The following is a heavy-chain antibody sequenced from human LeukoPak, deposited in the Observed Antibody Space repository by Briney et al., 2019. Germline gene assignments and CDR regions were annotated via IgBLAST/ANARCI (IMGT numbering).Heavy chain of an antibody. CDR3: TRVDYYDSSGYYRPPDY. J-gene: IGHJ4*02. Sequence: GGSLRLSCAASGFTFSSYSMSWFRQAPGKGLEWVGFIRSKAYGGTTEYAASVKGRFTISRDDSKSIAYLQMNSLKTEDTAVYYCTRVDYYDSSGYYRPPDYWGQGTLVTVSS. V-gene: IGHV3-49*03. D-gene: IGHD3-22*01. CDR1: GFTFSSYS. CDR2: IRSKAYGGTT.